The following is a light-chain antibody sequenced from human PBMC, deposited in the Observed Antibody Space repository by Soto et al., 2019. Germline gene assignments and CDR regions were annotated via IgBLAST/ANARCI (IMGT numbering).Light chain of an antibody. V-gene: IGKV3-20*01. J-gene: IGKJ4*01. CDR3: LQYKKGVLT. CDR2: GAY. Sequence: EIVLTQSPDTLSLSPGERCSLSCMASQSVSSSYLAWYQQRPGQAPRLLIYGAYSRATGIPDRFSSSGSGTDFSLTITGLQSEDFAVYYCLQYKKGVLTVGGGTQMDIK. CDR1: QSVSSSY.